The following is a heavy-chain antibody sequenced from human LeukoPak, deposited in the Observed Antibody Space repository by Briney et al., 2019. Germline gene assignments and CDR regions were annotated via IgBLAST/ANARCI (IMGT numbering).Heavy chain of an antibody. CDR3: ARTQSQSGSYRYYFAY. CDR2: VYYIDNT. J-gene: IGHJ4*02. CDR1: GASVGSAGYY. D-gene: IGHD1-26*01. V-gene: IGHV4-61*08. Sequence: SETLSLTCTVSGASVGSAGYYWSWIRQPPGGGLGWIGYVYYIDNTNYNPSLKSRVTMSVNPSKSQFSLNLHSVTAADTAMYYCARTQSQSGSYRYYFAYWGQGTLATVSS.